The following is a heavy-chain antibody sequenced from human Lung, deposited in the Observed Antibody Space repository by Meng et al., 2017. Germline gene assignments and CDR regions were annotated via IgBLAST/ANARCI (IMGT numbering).Heavy chain of an antibody. CDR3: ARDGGNYDFDY. CDR2: IIPSSGDA. CDR1: GYTFIDAY. Sequence: QVQLVQFGAEVKKPGASVKLSCRASGYTFIDAYVHWVRQAPEQGLEWMGRIIPSSGDANSAQKFLGRVTLTWDTSISTAYMELSSLRSDGTAIYYCARDGGNYDFDYWGQGTLVTVSS. J-gene: IGHJ4*02. D-gene: IGHD1-7*01. V-gene: IGHV1-2*06.